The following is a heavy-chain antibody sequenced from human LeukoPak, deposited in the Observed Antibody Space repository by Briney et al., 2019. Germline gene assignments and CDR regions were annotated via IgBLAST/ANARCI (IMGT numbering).Heavy chain of an antibody. CDR2: ISGSAHDV. CDR3: SRDPRHNDY. CDR1: GFTFSDFY. J-gene: IGHJ4*02. V-gene: IGHV3-11*01. Sequence: PGGSLRLSCAASGFTFSDFYMTWIRQAPGKGLELLSYISGSAHDVSYIDSVRGRFTISRDNAKNSLYLHMNSLTVEDTAVYYCSRDPRHNDYWGQGTLVTVSS.